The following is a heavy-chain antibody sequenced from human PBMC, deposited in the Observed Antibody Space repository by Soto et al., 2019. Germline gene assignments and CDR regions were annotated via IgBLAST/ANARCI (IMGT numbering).Heavy chain of an antibody. V-gene: IGHV1-69*06. CDR1: GGTFSSYA. CDR3: ARGPYYDRTAAFES. D-gene: IGHD3-22*01. CDR2: IIPIFGTA. Sequence: GSSVKVSCKASGGTFSSYAISWVRQAPGQGLEWMGGIIPIFGTADYARKFQGRVTIIADKSTSTAYMELSSLRSEDTAVYYCARGPYYDRTAAFESWGQGTMV. J-gene: IGHJ3*02.